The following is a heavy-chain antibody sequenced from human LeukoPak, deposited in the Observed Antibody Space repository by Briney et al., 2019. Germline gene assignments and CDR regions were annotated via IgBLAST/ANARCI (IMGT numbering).Heavy chain of an antibody. D-gene: IGHD1-26*01. CDR3: ARDLVIVGAHDAFDI. CDR1: GFIFSSYW. J-gene: IGHJ3*02. Sequence: GGSLRLSYAASGFIFSSYWMSWVRQAPGKGLEWVANIKQDGSEKYYVDSVKGRFTIARDNAKNSLYLQMNSLRAEDTAVYYCARDLVIVGAHDAFDIWGQGTMVTVSS. CDR2: IKQDGSEK. V-gene: IGHV3-7*01.